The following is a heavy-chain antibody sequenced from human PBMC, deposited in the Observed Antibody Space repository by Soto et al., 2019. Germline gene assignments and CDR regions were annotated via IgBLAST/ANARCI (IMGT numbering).Heavy chain of an antibody. D-gene: IGHD3-22*01. CDR3: ARDAGGYSSGYYRDVWLAP. CDR2: IYYSGST. J-gene: IGHJ5*02. V-gene: IGHV4-31*03. Sequence: SETLSLTCTVSGGSISSGGYYWSWIRQHPGKGLEWIGYIYYSGSTYYNPSLKSRVTISVDTSKNQFSLKLSSVTAADTAVYYCARDAGGYSSGYYRDVWLAPWGQGTLVTVSS. CDR1: GGSISSGGYY.